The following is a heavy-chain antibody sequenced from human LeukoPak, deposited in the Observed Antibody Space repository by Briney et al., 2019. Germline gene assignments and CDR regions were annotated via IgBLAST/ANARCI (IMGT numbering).Heavy chain of an antibody. V-gene: IGHV3-23*01. CDR3: AKPSFRRTDGRSSFDY. D-gene: IGHD1-26*01. CDR1: GFTFTSYA. Sequence: PGGSLRLSCAASGFTFTSYAMSWVHQAPGKGLEWVSSISGSGGGTFYADSVKGRFTISRDNSKNTLYLQLNSLRAEDTAVYYCAKPSFRRTDGRSSFDYWGQGTLVTVSS. CDR2: ISGSGGGT. J-gene: IGHJ4*02.